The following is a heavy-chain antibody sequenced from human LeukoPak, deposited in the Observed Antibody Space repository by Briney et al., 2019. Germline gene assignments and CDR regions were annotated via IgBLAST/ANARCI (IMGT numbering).Heavy chain of an antibody. CDR1: GVTLRSYA. Sequence: PGGSLRLSCAASGVTLRSYAMSWVRRAPGKGLEWVSSIDGSGYSTYYADSVKGRFTISRDNARISLYLQMNSLRDEDTAFYYCAKDLYRAVAGHTDYWGQGTLVTVST. J-gene: IGHJ4*02. D-gene: IGHD6-19*01. CDR3: AKDLYRAVAGHTDY. V-gene: IGHV3-23*01. CDR2: IDGSGYST.